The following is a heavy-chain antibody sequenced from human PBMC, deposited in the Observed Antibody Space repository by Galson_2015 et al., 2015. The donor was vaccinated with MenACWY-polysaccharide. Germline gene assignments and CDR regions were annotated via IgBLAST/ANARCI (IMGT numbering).Heavy chain of an antibody. J-gene: IGHJ4*02. CDR2: ISGSGGST. V-gene: IGHV3-23*01. D-gene: IGHD3-3*01. CDR1: GFTFSSYA. CDR3: AKDLGDGESITIFGVVIGGFDY. Sequence: SLRLSCAASGFTFSSYAMSWVRQAPGKGLEWVSAISGSGGSTYYADSVKGRFTISRDNSKNTLYLQMNSLRAEDTAVYYCAKDLGDGESITIFGVVIGGFDYWGQGTLVTVSS.